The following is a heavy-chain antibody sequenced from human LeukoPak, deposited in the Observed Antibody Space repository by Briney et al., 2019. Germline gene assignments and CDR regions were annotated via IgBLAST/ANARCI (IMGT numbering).Heavy chain of an antibody. CDR1: GGTFSSYA. V-gene: IGHV1-69*05. J-gene: IGHJ6*03. Sequence: SVKVSCKASGGTFSSYAISWVRQAPGQGLEWMGGIIPIFGTANYAQKFQGRVTITTDESTSTAYMELSSLRSEDTAVYYCASSPGAYEVVHSAGYYYYYMDVWGKGTTVTVSS. CDR3: ASSPGAYEVVHSAGYYYYYMDV. CDR2: IIPIFGTA. D-gene: IGHD3-22*01.